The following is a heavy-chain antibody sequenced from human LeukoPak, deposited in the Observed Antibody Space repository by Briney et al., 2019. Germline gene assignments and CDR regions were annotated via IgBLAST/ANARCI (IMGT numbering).Heavy chain of an antibody. Sequence: SETLSLTCTVTGGSISSGSYYWSWTRQAAGKGLEWIGRIYTSGYTNYNPSLKSRVTISLDTSKNQFSLKLSSVTAADTAVYYCARNRYYYGSGSYGVPNWFDPWGQGTLVIVSS. D-gene: IGHD3-10*01. CDR1: GGSISSGSYY. CDR2: IYTSGYT. V-gene: IGHV4-61*02. J-gene: IGHJ5*02. CDR3: ARNRYYYGSGSYGVPNWFDP.